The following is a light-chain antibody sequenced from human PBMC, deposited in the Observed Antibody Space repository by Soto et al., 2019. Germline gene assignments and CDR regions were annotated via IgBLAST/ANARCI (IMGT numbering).Light chain of an antibody. CDR1: QSVRSNY. CDR2: GAS. V-gene: IGKV3-20*01. Sequence: EIVLTQSPGTLSLSPGVRATLSCRASQSVRSNYLAWYQQKPGQAPRLLIYGASSRATGIPDRFSGTGSGTDFTLTISRLEPEDFAVYYCQQYGGSPYTFGQGTKLEIK. J-gene: IGKJ2*01. CDR3: QQYGGSPYT.